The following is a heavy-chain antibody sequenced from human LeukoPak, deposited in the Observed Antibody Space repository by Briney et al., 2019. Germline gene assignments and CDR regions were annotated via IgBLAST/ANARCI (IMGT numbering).Heavy chain of an antibody. V-gene: IGHV3-23*01. J-gene: IGHJ4*02. CDR2: ISGSGGST. CDR1: GFTFSSYA. CDR3: ARGGPIAVAGTGY. D-gene: IGHD6-19*01. Sequence: GGSLRLSCAASGFTFSSYAMSWVRQAPGRGLEWVSAISGSGGSTYYADSVKGRFTISRDNSKNTLYLQMNSLRAEDTAVYYCARGGPIAVAGTGYWGQGTLVTVSS.